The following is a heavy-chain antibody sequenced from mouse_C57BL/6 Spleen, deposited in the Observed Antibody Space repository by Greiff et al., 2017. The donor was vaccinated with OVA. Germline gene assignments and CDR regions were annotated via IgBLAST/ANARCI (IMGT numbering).Heavy chain of an antibody. Sequence: DVKLQESGPGLVKPSQSLSLTCSVTGYSITSGYYWNWIRQFPGNKLEWMGYISYDGSNNYNPSLKNRSSITRDTSKNQFFLKLNSVTTEDTATYYCARNGYDYDPWFAYWGQGTLVTVSA. J-gene: IGHJ3*01. V-gene: IGHV3-6*01. CDR3: ARNGYDYDPWFAY. CDR2: ISYDGSN. D-gene: IGHD2-4*01. CDR1: GYSITSGYY.